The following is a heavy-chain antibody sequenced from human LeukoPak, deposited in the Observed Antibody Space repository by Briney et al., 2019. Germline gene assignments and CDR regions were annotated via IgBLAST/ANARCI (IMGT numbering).Heavy chain of an antibody. CDR3: ARGLSSGWYSIFDY. D-gene: IGHD6-19*01. CDR1: GGSISSGSYY. J-gene: IGHJ4*02. CDR2: IYTSGST. Sequence: SETLSLTCTASGGSISSGSYYWSWIRQPAGKGLEWIGRIYTSGSTNYNPSLKSRVTISVDTSKNQFSLKLSSVTAADTAVYYCARGLSSGWYSIFDYWGQGTLVTVSS. V-gene: IGHV4-61*02.